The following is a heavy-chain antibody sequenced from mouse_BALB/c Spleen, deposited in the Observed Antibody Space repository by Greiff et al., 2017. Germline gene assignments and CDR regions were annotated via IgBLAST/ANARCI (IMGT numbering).Heavy chain of an antibody. CDR1: GFTFSDYY. D-gene: IGHD2-10*01. CDR2: ISDGGSYT. V-gene: IGHV5-4*02. Sequence: EVKLVESGGGLVKPGGSLKLSCAASGFTFSDYYMYWVRQTPEKRLEWVATISDGGSYTYYPDSVKGRFTISRDNAKNNLYLQMSSLKSEDTAMYYCARAYYGNYVWGQGTLVTVSA. CDR3: ARAYYGNYV. J-gene: IGHJ3*01.